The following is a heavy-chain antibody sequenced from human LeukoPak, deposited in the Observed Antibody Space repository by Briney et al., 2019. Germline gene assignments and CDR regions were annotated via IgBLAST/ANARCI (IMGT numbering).Heavy chain of an antibody. V-gene: IGHV3-7*01. CDR1: GFTFGDHA. CDR2: IRQDGGET. D-gene: IGHD3-22*01. CDR3: ATYSSLNTREFQY. J-gene: IGHJ1*01. Sequence: GGSLRLSCVASGFTFGDHAMHWARQAPGKGLEWVANIRQDGGETYYGDSVKGRFTISRDNAKNSSFLQMNRLRAEDTAVYYCATYSSLNTREFQYWGQGTLVTVSP.